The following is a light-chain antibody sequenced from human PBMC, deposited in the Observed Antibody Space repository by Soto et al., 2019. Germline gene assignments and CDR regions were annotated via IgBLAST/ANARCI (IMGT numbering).Light chain of an antibody. CDR1: SSNIGSDA. J-gene: IGLJ3*02. Sequence: QSVLTQPPSASGTPGQGVTISCSGSSSNIGSDAVNWYQQLPGTAPKLLIYTNNQRPSGVPDRFSGSKSGTSASLAISGLQSEDEAYYYCAAWDDSVNGWVFGGGTKLTVL. V-gene: IGLV1-44*01. CDR3: AAWDDSVNGWV. CDR2: TNN.